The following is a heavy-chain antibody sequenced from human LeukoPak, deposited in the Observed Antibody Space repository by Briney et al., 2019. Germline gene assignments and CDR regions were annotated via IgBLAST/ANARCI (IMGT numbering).Heavy chain of an antibody. Sequence: PGGSLRLSCVASGFTFSTYAMTWVRQAPGKGLEWVSSIAISGISYYRDSVRGRYTISRDNSKNTLYLQMNSLRPEDTAIYYCAKGGIGSSSGLDSWGRGTLVTVSS. CDR1: GFTFSTYA. CDR3: AKGGIGSSSGLDS. J-gene: IGHJ4*02. D-gene: IGHD5-18*01. CDR2: IAISGIS. V-gene: IGHV3-23*01.